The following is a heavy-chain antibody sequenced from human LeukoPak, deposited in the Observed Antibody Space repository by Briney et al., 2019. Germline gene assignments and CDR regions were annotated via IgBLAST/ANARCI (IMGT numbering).Heavy chain of an antibody. V-gene: IGHV2-70*11. Sequence: SVPTLVNPTQTLTLTCTFSGFSLSTTGMCVSWVRQPPGKALEWLARIDWDDDKYYSTSQKTRHTISKDTSKSQVVHTMTNIDPVETATYYSARMYYYYYYMDVWGKGTTVTVSS. J-gene: IGHJ6*03. CDR3: ARMYYYYYYMDV. CDR2: IDWDDDK. CDR1: GFSLSTTGMC.